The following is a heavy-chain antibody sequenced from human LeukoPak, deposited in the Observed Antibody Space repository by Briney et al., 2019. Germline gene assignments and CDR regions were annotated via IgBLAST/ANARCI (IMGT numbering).Heavy chain of an antibody. CDR2: FDPEDGET. D-gene: IGHD4-23*01. J-gene: IGHJ5*02. CDR3: ARPGTTPNGLPNGGWFDP. CDR1: GYTLTELS. V-gene: IGHV1-24*01. Sequence: ASVKVSCKVSGYTLTELSMHWVRQAPGKGLEWMGGFDPEDGETIYAQKFQGRVTITTDESTSTAYMELSSLRSEDTAVYYCARPGTTPNGLPNGGWFDPWGQGTLVTVSS.